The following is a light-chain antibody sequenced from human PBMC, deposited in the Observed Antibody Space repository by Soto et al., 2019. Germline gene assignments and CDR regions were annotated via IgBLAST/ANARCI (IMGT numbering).Light chain of an antibody. J-gene: IGKJ1*01. CDR3: PQSYSSPPT. CDR2: DAS. Sequence: DVQLSQSPSTLSASVEDRVTITCLASQSISSWLAWYQQNSGKALKLLIYDASSLESGVPSRFSGSRSGPDFTLTISSLQPEDFATYYCPQSYSSPPTLGQGTKA. V-gene: IGKV1-5*01. CDR1: QSISSW.